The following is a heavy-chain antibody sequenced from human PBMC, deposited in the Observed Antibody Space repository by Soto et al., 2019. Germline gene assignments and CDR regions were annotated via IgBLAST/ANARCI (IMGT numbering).Heavy chain of an antibody. Sequence: QLQLQESGPGLVKPSETLSLTCTVSGGSISSSSYDWGWIRQPPGKGLEWIGRIYYSGSTYYNPSHKSRVTISVDTSKIQFSLNLRSVTAADTAVYYCDSGWYASYYYYGMDVWGQGTTVTVSS. CDR3: DSGWYASYYYYGMDV. D-gene: IGHD6-19*01. CDR1: GGSISSSSYD. J-gene: IGHJ6*02. CDR2: IYYSGST. V-gene: IGHV4-39*01.